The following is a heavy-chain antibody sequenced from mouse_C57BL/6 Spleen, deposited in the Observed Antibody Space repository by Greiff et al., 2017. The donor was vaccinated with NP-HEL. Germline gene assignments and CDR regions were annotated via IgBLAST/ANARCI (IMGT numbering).Heavy chain of an antibody. CDR2: IDPSDSYT. CDR3: APQLGRGGYFDV. V-gene: IGHV1-69*01. CDR1: GYTFTSYW. D-gene: IGHD4-1*02. J-gene: IGHJ1*03. Sequence: VQLQQPGAELVMPGASVKLSCKASGYTFTSYWMHWVKQRPGQGLEWIGEIDPSDSYTNYNQKFKGKSTLTVDKSSSTAYMQLSSLTSEDSAVYYCAPQLGRGGYFDVWGTGTTVTVSS.